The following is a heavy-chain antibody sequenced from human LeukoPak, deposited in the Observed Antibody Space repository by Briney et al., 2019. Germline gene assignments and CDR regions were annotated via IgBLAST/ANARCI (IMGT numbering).Heavy chain of an antibody. CDR1: GFTFSSYG. CDR2: IRYDGSNK. V-gene: IGHV3-30*02. CDR3: AKDRDSSGYYTHDY. J-gene: IGHJ4*02. Sequence: PGGSLRLSCTASGFTFSSYGMHWVRQAPGKGLEWVAFIRYDGSNKYYADSVKGRFTISRDNSKNTLYLQMNSLRAEDTAVYYCAKDRDSSGYYTHDYWGQGTLVTVSS. D-gene: IGHD3-22*01.